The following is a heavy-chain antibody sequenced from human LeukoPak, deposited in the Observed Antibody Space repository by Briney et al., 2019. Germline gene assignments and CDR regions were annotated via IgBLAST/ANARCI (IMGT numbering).Heavy chain of an antibody. D-gene: IGHD6-13*01. V-gene: IGHV1-2*02. Sequence: ASVKVSCKASGYTFTGYYMHWVRQAPGQGLEWMGWINPNSGGTNYAQKFQGRVTMTRDTSISTAYMELSRLRSDDTAVYYCARSRSIAAAGTHFDYWGQGTLVTVPS. CDR3: ARSRSIAAAGTHFDY. CDR2: INPNSGGT. CDR1: GYTFTGYY. J-gene: IGHJ4*02.